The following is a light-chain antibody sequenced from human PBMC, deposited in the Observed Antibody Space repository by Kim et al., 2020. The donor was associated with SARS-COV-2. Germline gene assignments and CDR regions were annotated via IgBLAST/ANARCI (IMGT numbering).Light chain of an antibody. J-gene: IGLJ2*01. CDR3: ATWDDSLSGRV. V-gene: IGLV1-47*02. CDR2: SNN. CDR1: NPNFGRNY. Sequence: GQRVTSACSASNPNFGRNYVVWYQQLPGTAPKLLIFSNNQRPSGVPDRFSGSKSGTSASLAISGLRSEDEADYYCATWDDSLSGRVFGGGTQLTVL.